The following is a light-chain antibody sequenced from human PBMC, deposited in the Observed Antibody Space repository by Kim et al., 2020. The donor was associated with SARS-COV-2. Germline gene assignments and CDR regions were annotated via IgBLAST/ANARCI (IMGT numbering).Light chain of an antibody. CDR3: QSYDNYSWV. CDR1: SGSIASNY. CDR2: EDN. V-gene: IGLV6-57*04. Sequence: NFMLTQPHSVSESPGKTVTISCTRSSGSIASNYVQWYQQRPGSAPTTVIYEDNQRPSGVPDRFSGSIDSSSNSASLTISGLKTEDEADYYCQSYDNYSWVFGGETQLTVL. J-gene: IGLJ3*02.